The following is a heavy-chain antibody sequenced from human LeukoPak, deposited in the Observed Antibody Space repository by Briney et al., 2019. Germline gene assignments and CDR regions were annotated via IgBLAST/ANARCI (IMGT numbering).Heavy chain of an antibody. J-gene: IGHJ4*02. CDR3: ARDGDFDF. CDR1: GFTFSSYW. V-gene: IGHV3-7*01. Sequence: GGSLRLSCAASGFTFSSYWMSWVRQAPGKGLEWVADIRKDGRERCYADSVKGRFTISRDNAKNSLYLQMNSLRVEDTAVYYCARDGDFDFWGQGTLVTVSS. CDR2: IRKDGRER. D-gene: IGHD3-16*01.